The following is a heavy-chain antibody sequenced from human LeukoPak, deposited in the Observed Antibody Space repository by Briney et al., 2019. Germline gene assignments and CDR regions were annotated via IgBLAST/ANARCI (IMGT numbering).Heavy chain of an antibody. CDR2: IYYSGST. CDR1: GGSISSADYY. D-gene: IGHD2-21*02. J-gene: IGHJ4*02. CDR3: ASIVVVTAAIDY. Sequence: SQTLSLTCAVSGGSISSADYYWSWIRQSPGKGLEWIGFIYYSGSTYYNPSLKSRVTTSVDTSKNQFSLKLRSVTAADTAVYYCASIVVVTAAIDYWGQGTLVTVSS. V-gene: IGHV4-30-4*01.